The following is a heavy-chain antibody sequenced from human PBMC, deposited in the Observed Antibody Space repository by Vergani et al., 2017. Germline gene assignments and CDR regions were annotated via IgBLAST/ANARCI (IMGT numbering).Heavy chain of an antibody. CDR1: GLTFSNFG. CDR2: IGKDGINT. J-gene: IGHJ4*02. CDR3: AKYLRDPTDRLPDS. D-gene: IGHD2-21*02. Sequence: QVQLVESAGGVVQPGGSLRLFCAASGLTFSNFGMHWIRQAPGKGLEWLAYIGKDGINTRYRDAGKGRFTVSRGNSKDILYLQVDSLRSEDTALYYCAKYLRDPTDRLPDSWGPGTLVTVS. V-gene: IGHV3-30*02.